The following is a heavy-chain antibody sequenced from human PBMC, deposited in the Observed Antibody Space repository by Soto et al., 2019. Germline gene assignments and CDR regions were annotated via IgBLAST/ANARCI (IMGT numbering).Heavy chain of an antibody. CDR3: AWFGELSGFDY. D-gene: IGHD3-10*01. J-gene: IGHJ4*02. CDR2: ISGSGGST. V-gene: IGHV3-23*01. CDR1: GFTFRSYA. Sequence: GGSLRLSCASSGFTFRSYAMSLVRQAPGKGLEWVSAISGSGGSTYYADSVKGRFTISRDNSKNTLYLQMNSLRAEDTAVYYCAWFGELSGFDYWGQGTLVTVSS.